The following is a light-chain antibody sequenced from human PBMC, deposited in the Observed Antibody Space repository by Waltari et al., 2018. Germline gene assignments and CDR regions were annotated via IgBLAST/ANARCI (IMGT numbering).Light chain of an antibody. CDR1: SSDVGGYHY. J-gene: IGLJ3*02. V-gene: IGLV2-14*01. CDR2: DVC. Sequence: SALTQPASVSGSPGQSITISCTATSSDVGGYHYVPWYQQHPGKVPKLLIFDVCNPPSRVSQRLSGSQAGNPASLTSSGLQAEDVSDYYCCSFTSRSTWVFGGGTKLTVL. CDR3: CSFTSRSTWV.